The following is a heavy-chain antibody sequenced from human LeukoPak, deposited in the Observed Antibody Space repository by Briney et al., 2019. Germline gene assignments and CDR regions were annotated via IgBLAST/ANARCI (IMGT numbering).Heavy chain of an antibody. V-gene: IGHV1-46*01. CDR1: GYTFTSYG. CDR3: ASYGSGVQASFDY. Sequence: ASVKVSCXASGYTFTSYGISWVRQAPGQGLEWMGVINPSDGGTSYAQKFQGRVTMTRDTSTSTVYMELSGLRSEDTAVYYCASYGSGVQASFDYWGQGTLVTVSS. J-gene: IGHJ4*02. D-gene: IGHD3-10*01. CDR2: INPSDGGT.